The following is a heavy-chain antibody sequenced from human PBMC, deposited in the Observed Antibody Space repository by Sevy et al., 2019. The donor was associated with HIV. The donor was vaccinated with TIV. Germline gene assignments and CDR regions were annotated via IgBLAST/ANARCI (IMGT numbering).Heavy chain of an antibody. Sequence: SETLSLTCAVSGGSISSSNWWSWVRQPPGKGLEWIGEIYHSGSTNYNPSLKSRVTISVDKSKNQFSLKLSSVTAADTAVYYCARARGPHGGVTIFGVAYYYYGMDVWGQGTTVTVSS. V-gene: IGHV4-4*02. J-gene: IGHJ6*02. D-gene: IGHD3-3*01. CDR3: ARARGPHGGVTIFGVAYYYYGMDV. CDR2: IYHSGST. CDR1: GGSISSSNW.